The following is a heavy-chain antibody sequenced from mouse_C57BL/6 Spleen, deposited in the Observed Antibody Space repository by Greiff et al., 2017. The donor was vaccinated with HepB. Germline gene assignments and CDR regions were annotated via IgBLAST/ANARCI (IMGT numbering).Heavy chain of an antibody. CDR1: GFTFSSYG. CDR2: ISSGGSYT. J-gene: IGHJ2*01. D-gene: IGHD2-3*01. Sequence: EVQLVESGGDLVKPGGSLKLSCAASGFTFSSYGMSWVRQTPDKRLEWVATISSGGSYTYYPDSVKGRFTISRDNAKNTLYLQLSSLKSEDTAMYYCARHGSDGYNEDYFDYWGQGTTLTVSS. CDR3: ARHGSDGYNEDYFDY. V-gene: IGHV5-6*01.